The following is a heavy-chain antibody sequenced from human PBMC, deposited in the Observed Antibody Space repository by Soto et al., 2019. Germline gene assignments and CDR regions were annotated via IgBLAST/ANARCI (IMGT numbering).Heavy chain of an antibody. V-gene: IGHV3-30*18. Sequence: QVQVVESGGGVVQPGRSLRLSCAASGFSLSSYGMHWVRQAPGKGLEWVAVISFDGSDKYYVDSVKGRFTISRDNSKNTLDLQMNSLRSEETAVYYCAKDRRSSAYYVYYGMDVWGRGTTVTVSS. CDR2: ISFDGSDK. CDR3: AKDRRSSAYYVYYGMDV. D-gene: IGHD3-22*01. CDR1: GFSLSSYG. J-gene: IGHJ6*02.